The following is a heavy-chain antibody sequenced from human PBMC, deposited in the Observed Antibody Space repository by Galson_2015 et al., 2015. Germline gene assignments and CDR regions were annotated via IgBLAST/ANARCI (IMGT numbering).Heavy chain of an antibody. CDR3: ARGLYGDYGDF. CDR1: GFTFSSYG. J-gene: IGHJ4*02. D-gene: IGHD4-17*01. Sequence: SLRLSCAASGFTFSSYGMHWVRQAPGKGLEWVAVIWYDGSNKYYADSVKGRFTVSRDNSKNTLYLQMNSLRAEDTAVYYCARGLYGDYGDFWGQGTLVTVSS. V-gene: IGHV3-33*01. CDR2: IWYDGSNK.